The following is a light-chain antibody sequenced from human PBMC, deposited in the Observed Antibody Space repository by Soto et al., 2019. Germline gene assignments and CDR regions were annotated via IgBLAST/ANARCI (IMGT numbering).Light chain of an antibody. CDR2: VAS. J-gene: IGKJ5*01. Sequence: IQMTQAPSSLAASVGDSVTITCRASQSINIYLSWYQQKPGKAPKLLINVASTLQGGVPSRFSGSGSGTEFTLTISRLEPEDFATYYCQQFRSFPITFGQGTRLE. CDR3: QQFRSFPIT. CDR1: QSINIY. V-gene: IGKV1-39*01.